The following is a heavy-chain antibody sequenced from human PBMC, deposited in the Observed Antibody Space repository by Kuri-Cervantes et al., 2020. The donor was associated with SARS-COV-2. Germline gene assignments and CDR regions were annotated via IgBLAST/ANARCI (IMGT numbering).Heavy chain of an antibody. CDR3: ATPPIYCSSTRCFDY. CDR2: FDPEDGET. CDR1: GYTLTELS. D-gene: IGHD2-2*01. Sequence: ASVKVSCKVSGYTLTELSMHWVRQAPGKGLGWMGDFDPEDGETIYAQKFQGRVTMTEDTSTDTAYMELSSLRSEDTAVYYCATPPIYCSSTRCFDYWGQGTLVTVSS. V-gene: IGHV1-24*01. J-gene: IGHJ4*02.